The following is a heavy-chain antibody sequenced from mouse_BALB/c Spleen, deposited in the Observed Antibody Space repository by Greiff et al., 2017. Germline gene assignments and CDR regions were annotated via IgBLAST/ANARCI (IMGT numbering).Heavy chain of an antibody. D-gene: IGHD1-1*01. CDR1: GFTFSSFG. CDR2: ISSGSSTI. Sequence: EVHLVESGGGLVQPGGSRKLSCAASGFTFSSFGMHWVRQAPEKGLEWVAYISSGSSTIYYADTVKGRFTISRDNPKNTLFLQMTSLRSEDTAMYYCARDPYGSSPFDYWGQGTTLTVAS. CDR3: ARDPYGSSPFDY. V-gene: IGHV5-17*02. J-gene: IGHJ2*01.